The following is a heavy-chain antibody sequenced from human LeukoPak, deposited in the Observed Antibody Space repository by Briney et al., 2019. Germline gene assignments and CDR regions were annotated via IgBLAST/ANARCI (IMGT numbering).Heavy chain of an antibody. CDR1: GYTFTSCY. V-gene: IGHV1-46*01. D-gene: IGHD5-12*01. Sequence: ASVKVSCKASGYTFTSCYMHWVRQAPGQGLEWMGIINPSGGSTSYAQKFQGRVTMTRDTSTSTVYMELSSLRSEDTAVYYCARELRDSGYDLGHYYYYYGMDVWDKGTTVTVSS. CDR2: INPSGGST. J-gene: IGHJ6*04. CDR3: ARELRDSGYDLGHYYYYYGMDV.